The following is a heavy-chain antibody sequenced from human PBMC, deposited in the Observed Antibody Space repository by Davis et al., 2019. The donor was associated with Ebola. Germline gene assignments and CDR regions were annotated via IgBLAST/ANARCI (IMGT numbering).Heavy chain of an antibody. D-gene: IGHD2-15*01. J-gene: IGHJ5*02. V-gene: IGHV4-39*07. CDR2: INHSGST. Sequence: SETLSLTCTVSGGSISSSSYYWGWIRQPPGKGLEWIGEINHSGSTNYNPSLKSRVTISVDTSKNQFSLKLSSVTAADTAVYYCARGSIVATIGIVVVVAATRGFDPWGQGTLVTVSS. CDR3: ARGSIVATIGIVVVVAATRGFDP. CDR1: GGSISSSSYY.